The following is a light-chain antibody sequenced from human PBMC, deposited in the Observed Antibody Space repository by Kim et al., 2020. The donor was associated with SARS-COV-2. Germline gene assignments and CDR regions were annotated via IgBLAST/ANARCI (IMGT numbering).Light chain of an antibody. Sequence: EIVLTQSPATLSLSPGERATLSCSASQSVNTYLAWYQQRPGQAPRLLIYDASNRATGIPVRFSGSGFGTDFTLTISSLEPEDFAVYYCHHRSDWPLTFGGGTKVDIK. J-gene: IGKJ4*01. CDR3: HHRSDWPLT. CDR2: DAS. V-gene: IGKV3-11*01. CDR1: QSVNTY.